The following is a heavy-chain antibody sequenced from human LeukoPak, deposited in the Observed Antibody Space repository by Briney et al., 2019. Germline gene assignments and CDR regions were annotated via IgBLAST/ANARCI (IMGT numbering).Heavy chain of an antibody. CDR2: ISWNSGSI. Sequence: GGSLRLSCAASGFTFDDYAMHWVRQAPGKGLEWVSGISWNSGSIGYADSVKGRFTISRDNAKNSLYLQMNSLRAEDTALYYCGRAYDFSRHWGQGTLVTVSS. CDR3: GRAYDFSRH. CDR1: GFTFDDYA. J-gene: IGHJ4*02. D-gene: IGHD3-3*01. V-gene: IGHV3-9*01.